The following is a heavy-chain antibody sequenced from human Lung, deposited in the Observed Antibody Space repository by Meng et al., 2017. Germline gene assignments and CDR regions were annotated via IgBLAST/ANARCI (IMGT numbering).Heavy chain of an antibody. Sequence: QPQPQESGSGLVKPSETLSFTCTVSGGSISRSSYYWDWIRQPPGKGLEWIGSLHYSGSTYYNPSLKSRVSISVDTSKNQFSLKVSSVTAADTAVYYCARQDYDYVCDYWCQGTLVTVSS. CDR3: ARQDYDYVCDY. CDR1: GGSISRSSYY. J-gene: IGHJ4*02. CDR2: LHYSGST. D-gene: IGHD3-16*01. V-gene: IGHV4-39*01.